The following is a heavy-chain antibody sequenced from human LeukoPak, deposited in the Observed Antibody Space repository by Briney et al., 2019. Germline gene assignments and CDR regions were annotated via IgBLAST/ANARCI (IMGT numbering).Heavy chain of an antibody. Sequence: GASVKVSCKASGYTFTSYGINWVRQAPGQGLEWMGWISAYNGYTNYVQKLQGRVTMTTDTSTTTAYMELRNLRSDDTAVYYCARGPDFDTGYPYGVDFWGQGTLVTVSS. CDR2: ISAYNGYT. D-gene: IGHD3-9*01. CDR3: ARGPDFDTGYPYGVDF. V-gene: IGHV1-18*01. CDR1: GYTFTSYG. J-gene: IGHJ4*02.